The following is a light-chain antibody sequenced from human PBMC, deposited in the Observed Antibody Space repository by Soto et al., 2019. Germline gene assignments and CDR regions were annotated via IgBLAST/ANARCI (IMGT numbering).Light chain of an antibody. J-gene: IGLJ1*01. CDR2: DVS. CDR3: CSYAGSYTDV. V-gene: IGLV2-11*02. CDR1: SSDVGGYNY. Sequence: SALTQPRSVSGSPGQSVTISCTGASSDVGGYNYVSWYQPHPGKAPKLMIYDVSKRPSGVPDRFSGSKSGNTASLTISGLQTEDEADYSCCSYAGSYTDVFGTGTKVTVL.